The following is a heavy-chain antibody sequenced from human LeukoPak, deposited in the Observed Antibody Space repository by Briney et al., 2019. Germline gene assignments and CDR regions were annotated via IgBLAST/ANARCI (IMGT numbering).Heavy chain of an antibody. J-gene: IGHJ4*02. Sequence: PSETLSLTCTVSGGSISSSSYYWGWIRQPPGKGLEWIGSIYYSGSTYYNPSLKSRVTISVDTSKNQFSLKLSSVTAADTAVYYCARTEKAGSGSYLTLFDYWGQGTLVTVSS. CDR2: IYYSGST. CDR3: ARTEKAGSGSYLTLFDY. V-gene: IGHV4-39*01. CDR1: GGSISSSSYY. D-gene: IGHD1-26*01.